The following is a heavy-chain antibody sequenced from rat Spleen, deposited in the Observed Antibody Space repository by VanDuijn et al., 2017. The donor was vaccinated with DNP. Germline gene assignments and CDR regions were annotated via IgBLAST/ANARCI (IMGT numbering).Heavy chain of an antibody. CDR2: ISSGGST. CDR1: GFLLTTYG. Sequence: QVQLKESGPGLVQPSQTLSLTCTVSGFLLTTYGVSWVRQSPGKGLEWIAAISSGGSTYYNSPLKSRLSISRDTSQSQVFLKMNSLQTEDTAIYFCTRERGYGGNQPLLDYWGQGVMVTVSS. V-gene: IGHV2S12*01. J-gene: IGHJ2*01. CDR3: TRERGYGGNQPLLDY. D-gene: IGHD1-11*01.